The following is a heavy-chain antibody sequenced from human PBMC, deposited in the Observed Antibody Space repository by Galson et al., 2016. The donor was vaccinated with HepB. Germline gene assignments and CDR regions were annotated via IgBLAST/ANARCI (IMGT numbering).Heavy chain of an antibody. J-gene: IGHJ5*02. CDR2: ISTSSSTI. Sequence: SLRLSCAASGFTFSRYSMNWVRQAPGKGLEWVSYISTSSSTIHYADSVKGRFTISRDNAKNSLYLQMNSLRDEDTAVYYCAKIYYLDSSGAGPSVSWGQGTLVTVSS. D-gene: IGHD3-22*01. CDR1: GFTFSRYS. V-gene: IGHV3-48*02. CDR3: AKIYYLDSSGAGPSVS.